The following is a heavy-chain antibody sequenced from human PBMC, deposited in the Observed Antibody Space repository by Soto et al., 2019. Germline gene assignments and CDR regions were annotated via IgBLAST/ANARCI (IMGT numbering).Heavy chain of an antibody. Sequence: PGGSLRLSCAASGFTFSSYSMNWVRQAPGKGLEWVSSISSSSSYIYYADSVKGRFTISRDNAKNSLYLQMNSLRAEDTAVYYCARDTHNYYYYGMDVWGQGTTVTVSS. J-gene: IGHJ6*02. V-gene: IGHV3-21*01. CDR1: GFTFSSYS. CDR3: ARDTHNYYYYGMDV. CDR2: ISSSSSYI.